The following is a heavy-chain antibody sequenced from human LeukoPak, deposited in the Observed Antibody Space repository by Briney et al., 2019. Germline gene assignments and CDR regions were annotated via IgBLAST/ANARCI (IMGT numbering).Heavy chain of an antibody. Sequence: GASVKVSCKASGYTFTSYYMHWVRQAPGQGLEWMGIINPSGGSTSYAQKFQGRVTMTRDTSTSTVCMELSSLRSEDTAVYYCARALVPPYYYGSGELGYWGQGTLVTVSS. J-gene: IGHJ4*02. CDR1: GYTFTSYY. V-gene: IGHV1-46*01. CDR3: ARALVPPYYYGSGELGY. D-gene: IGHD3-10*01. CDR2: INPSGGST.